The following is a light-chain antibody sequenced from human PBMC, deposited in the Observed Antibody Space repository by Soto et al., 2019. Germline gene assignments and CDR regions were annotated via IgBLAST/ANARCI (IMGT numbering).Light chain of an antibody. CDR3: QQRADWPIT. J-gene: IGKJ5*01. Sequence: EIVLTQSPGTLSLSPGERATLSCRASQYITIYLAWYQQKPGQAPRLLIYDASNRATGIPARFSGSGSGTDSTLTISSLEPDDFAVYYCQQRADWPITFGQGTRLEIK. CDR2: DAS. V-gene: IGKV3-11*01. CDR1: QYITIY.